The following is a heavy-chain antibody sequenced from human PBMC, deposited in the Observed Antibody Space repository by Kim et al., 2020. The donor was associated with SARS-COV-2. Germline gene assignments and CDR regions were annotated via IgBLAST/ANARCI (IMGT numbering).Heavy chain of an antibody. D-gene: IGHD2-8*02. V-gene: IGHV1-69*13. CDR2: IIPIFGTA. J-gene: IGHJ6*02. CDR1: GGTFNNYA. CDR3: ARDCAGGACRDYYGMDV. Sequence: SVKVSCKASGGTFNNYAISWVRQAPGQGLEWMGGIIPIFGTANYAEQFQGRVTITADESTGTAYMSLSSLRSDDTAVYYCARDCAGGACRDYYGMDVWG.